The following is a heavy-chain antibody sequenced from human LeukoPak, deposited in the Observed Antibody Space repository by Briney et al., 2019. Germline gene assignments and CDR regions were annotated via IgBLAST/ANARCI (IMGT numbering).Heavy chain of an antibody. V-gene: IGHV3-9*01. J-gene: IGHJ4*02. CDR1: GFTFDDYA. D-gene: IGHD1-26*01. Sequence: TGGSLRHSCAASGFTFDDYAMHWVRQAPGKGLEWVSSISWNSGTIGYADSVKGRFTISRDNAKNSLYLQMNSLRSEDTALYYCAKDVLGASFYYFDYWGQGTLVTVSS. CDR3: AKDVLGASFYYFDY. CDR2: ISWNSGTI.